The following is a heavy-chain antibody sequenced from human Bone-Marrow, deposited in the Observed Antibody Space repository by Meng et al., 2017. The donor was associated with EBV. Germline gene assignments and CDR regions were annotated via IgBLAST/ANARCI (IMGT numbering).Heavy chain of an antibody. CDR1: GYTFTSYD. CDR2: MNPNSGNT. Sequence: QVKLVQSGFEVKKSGASVKVSCKASGYTFTSYDINWVRQATGQGLEWMGWMNPNSGNTGYAQKFQGRVTMTRNTSISTAYMERSSLRSEDTAVYYCARGDDYGDLVDYWGQGTLVTVSS. V-gene: IGHV1-8*01. J-gene: IGHJ4*02. CDR3: ARGDDYGDLVDY. D-gene: IGHD4-17*01.